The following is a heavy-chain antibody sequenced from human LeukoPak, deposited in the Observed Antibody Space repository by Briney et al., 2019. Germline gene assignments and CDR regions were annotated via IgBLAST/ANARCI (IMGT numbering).Heavy chain of an antibody. V-gene: IGHV4-59*01. Sequence: SETLSLTCTVSGDSISNYYWSWIRQPPGKGLEWIGHISYSGSTNYNPPLKSRVTISVDTSKNQFSLKLSSVTAADTAVYYCARARRVVRGVIITALLDYWGQGTLVTVSS. J-gene: IGHJ4*02. CDR2: ISYSGST. D-gene: IGHD3-10*01. CDR1: GDSISNYY. CDR3: ARARRVVRGVIITALLDY.